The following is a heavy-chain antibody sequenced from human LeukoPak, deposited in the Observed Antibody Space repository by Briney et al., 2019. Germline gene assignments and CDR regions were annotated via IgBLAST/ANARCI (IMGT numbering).Heavy chain of an antibody. D-gene: IGHD4-17*01. Sequence: PSETLSLTCTVSGGSISSGGYYWSWIRQHPGKGLEWIGFIYYTGSTFYNPSLKSRVTISVDTSKKQFSLKLSSVTAADTAVYYCAGADYGDYYYGMDVWGQGTTVTVSS. CDR3: AGADYGDYYYGMDV. J-gene: IGHJ6*02. CDR2: IYYTGST. V-gene: IGHV4-31*03. CDR1: GGSISSGGYY.